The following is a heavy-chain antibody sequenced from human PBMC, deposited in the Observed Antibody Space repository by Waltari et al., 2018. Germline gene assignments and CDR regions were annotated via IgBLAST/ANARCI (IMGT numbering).Heavy chain of an antibody. CDR3: AKIDSYSTAYGY. V-gene: IGHV3-30*18. J-gene: IGHJ4*02. CDR1: GFTFRTCA. Sequence: QVQLVESGGGLVQPGRSLRLSCAASGFTFRTCAMHWVRQAPGKGLGWVAVIASDGSNKYYADSVKGRFTISRDNPYSTLYLQMNSLRADDTAVYYCAKIDSYSTAYGYWGQGTLVTVSS. D-gene: IGHD2-2*01. CDR2: IASDGSNK.